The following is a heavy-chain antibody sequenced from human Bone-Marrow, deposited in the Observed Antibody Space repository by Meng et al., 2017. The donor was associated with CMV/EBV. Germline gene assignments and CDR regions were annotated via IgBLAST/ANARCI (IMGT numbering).Heavy chain of an antibody. D-gene: IGHD6-19*01. Sequence: GGSLRLCCAASGFTFSSYAMHWVRQAPGKGLEWVSTISNSGGSTYYADSVKGRFTISRDDSRKTLYLQMNRLGAGDTALYYCVKTAVARTIYVQHWGQGALVTVPS. CDR3: VKTAVARTIYVQH. J-gene: IGHJ1*01. V-gene: IGHV3-23*01. CDR1: GFTFSSYA. CDR2: ISNSGGST.